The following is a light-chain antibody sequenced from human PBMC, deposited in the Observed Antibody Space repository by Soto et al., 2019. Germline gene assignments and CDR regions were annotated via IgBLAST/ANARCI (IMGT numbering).Light chain of an antibody. CDR1: SSDVGGYNY. J-gene: IGLJ3*02. CDR2: DVS. CDR3: CSDAGSYTGV. V-gene: IGLV2-11*01. Sequence: QSALTQPRSVSGSPGQSVTISCTGTSSDVGGYNYVSWYQQHPGKAPKLMIYDVSKRPSGVPDRFSGYKSGNTASLTISGLQAEDEADYYCCSDAGSYTGVFGGGTKLTVL.